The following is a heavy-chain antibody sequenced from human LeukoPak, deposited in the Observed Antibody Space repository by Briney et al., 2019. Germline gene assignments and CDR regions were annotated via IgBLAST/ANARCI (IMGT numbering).Heavy chain of an antibody. CDR2: IYHSGTT. V-gene: IGHV4-59*12. D-gene: IGHD2-21*02. J-gene: IGHJ4*02. CDR1: GGSISSYY. Sequence: SETLSLTCTVSGGSISSYYWSWIRQPPGKGLEWIGYIYHSGTTNYNPSLKSRVTISVDTSKNQFSLKLSSVTAADTAVYYCARGHGRSFRVVTATRAFDYWGQGTLVTVSS. CDR3: ARGHGRSFRVVTATRAFDY.